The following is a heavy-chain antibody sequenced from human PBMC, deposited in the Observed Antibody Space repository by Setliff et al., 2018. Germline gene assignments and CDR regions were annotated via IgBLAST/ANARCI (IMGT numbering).Heavy chain of an antibody. V-gene: IGHV3-23*01. CDR3: AREVRPSFDDY. Sequence: PGGSLRLSCAASGFTFSSYAMSWVRQAPGKGLEWVSSVGVSGASSYYADSVKGRFTISRDNSKNTLSLQMNSLRVEDTAVYYCAREVRPSFDDYWGQGTLVTVSS. D-gene: IGHD1-1*01. CDR1: GFTFSSYA. J-gene: IGHJ4*02. CDR2: VGVSGASS.